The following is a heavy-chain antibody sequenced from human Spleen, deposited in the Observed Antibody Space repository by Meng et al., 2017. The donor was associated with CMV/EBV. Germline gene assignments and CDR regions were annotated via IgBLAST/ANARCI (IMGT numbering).Heavy chain of an antibody. CDR1: GYTFTGYY. CDR3: ARLYVTCSGPSCQGDEYYYYGMDV. Sequence: ASVKVSCKTSGYTFTGYYIQWVRQAPGQGLEWMGWINSMSGDTKYAQKFQGRVTMTRDTSISTASMDLSRLRSDDTAVYYCARLYVTCSGPSCQGDEYYYYGMDVWGHGTTVTVSS. J-gene: IGHJ6*02. CDR2: INSMSGDT. V-gene: IGHV1-2*02. D-gene: IGHD2-15*01.